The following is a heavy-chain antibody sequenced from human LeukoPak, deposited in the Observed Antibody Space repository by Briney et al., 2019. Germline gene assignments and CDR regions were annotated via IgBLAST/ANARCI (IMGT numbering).Heavy chain of an antibody. Sequence: SQTLSLTCTVSGGSISSGSYYWSWIRQPAGKGLEWIGRIYTSGSTNYNPSLKSRVTISVDTSKNQFSLELSSVTAADTAVYYCAREMYSSSSDFDYWGQGTLVTVSS. CDR1: GGSISSGSYY. CDR2: IYTSGST. CDR3: AREMYSSSSDFDY. J-gene: IGHJ4*02. V-gene: IGHV4-61*02. D-gene: IGHD6-6*01.